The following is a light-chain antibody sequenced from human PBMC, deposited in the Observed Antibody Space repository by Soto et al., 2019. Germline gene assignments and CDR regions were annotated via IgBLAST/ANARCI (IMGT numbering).Light chain of an antibody. CDR3: CSYKSSSTLYV. J-gene: IGLJ1*01. CDR1: SSDIGAYNY. V-gene: IGLV2-14*03. Sequence: QSVLTQPASVSGSPGQSITISCTGTSSDIGAYNYVSWYQQHPGKAPKLIIYDVTNRPAGISSRFSASKSGNTASLTISVLQADDEADYYCCSYKSSSTLYVFGTGTKLTVL. CDR2: DVT.